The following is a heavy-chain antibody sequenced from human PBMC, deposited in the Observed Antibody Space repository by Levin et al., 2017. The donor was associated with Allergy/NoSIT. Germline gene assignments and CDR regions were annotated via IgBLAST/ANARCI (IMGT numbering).Heavy chain of an antibody. Sequence: SCAASGFTFSSYSVNWVRQAPGKGLEWVSYISGRGSTIYYADSVKGRFTVSRDNAKNSLYLQMNSLRDEDTAVYYCARDGGDSYYYDYYMDVWGKGTTVTVSS. J-gene: IGHJ6*03. CDR3: ARDGGDSYYYDYYMDV. V-gene: IGHV3-48*02. CDR2: ISGRGSTI. D-gene: IGHD2-21*02. CDR1: GFTFSSYS.